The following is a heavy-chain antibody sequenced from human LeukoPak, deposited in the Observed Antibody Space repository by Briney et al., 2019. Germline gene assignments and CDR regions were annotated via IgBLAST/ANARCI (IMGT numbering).Heavy chain of an antibody. V-gene: IGHV4-34*01. CDR2: INHSGST. D-gene: IGHD3-10*01. Sequence: SETLSLTCAVYGGSFSGYYWSWIRQPPGKGLEWIGEINHSGSTNYNPSLKSRVTISVDTSKNQLSLKLSSVTAADTAVYYCARSLLWFGSHFDYWGQGTLVTVSS. J-gene: IGHJ4*02. CDR3: ARSLLWFGSHFDY. CDR1: GGSFSGYY.